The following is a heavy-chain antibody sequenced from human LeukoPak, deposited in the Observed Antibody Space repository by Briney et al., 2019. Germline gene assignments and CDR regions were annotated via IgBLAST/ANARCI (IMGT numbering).Heavy chain of an antibody. CDR2: IYYSGST. D-gene: IGHD6-13*01. Sequence: SETLSLTCTVSGGSISSYYWSWIRQPPGKGLEWIGYIYYSGSTNYNPSLKSRVTISVDTSKNQFSLKLSSATAADTAVYYCARSSSWYRNFDYWGQGTLVTVSS. CDR1: GGSISSYY. V-gene: IGHV4-59*08. J-gene: IGHJ4*02. CDR3: ARSSSWYRNFDY.